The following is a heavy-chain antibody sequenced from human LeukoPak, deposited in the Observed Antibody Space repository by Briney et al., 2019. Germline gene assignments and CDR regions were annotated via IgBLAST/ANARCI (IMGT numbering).Heavy chain of an antibody. Sequence: SETLSLTCAVYSGSFSGYYWTWFRQPPGKGLEWIGEFDHNWGAKYNPSLKSRVTISVDTSKNHLSLSLNSVTAADTAVYYCAREGWQWLVHAFDIWGQGTMVTVSS. V-gene: IGHV4-34*01. J-gene: IGHJ3*02. CDR3: AREGWQWLVHAFDI. CDR1: SGSFSGYY. D-gene: IGHD6-19*01. CDR2: FDHNWGA.